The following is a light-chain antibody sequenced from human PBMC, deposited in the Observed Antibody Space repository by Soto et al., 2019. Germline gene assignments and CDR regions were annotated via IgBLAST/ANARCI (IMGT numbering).Light chain of an antibody. J-gene: IGKJ2*01. CDR3: QQYNSYSST. CDR1: QSISSW. CDR2: DAS. Sequence: DIQMTQSPSTLSASVGDRVTITCRASQSISSWLAWYQQKPGKAPKLLIYDASSLESGVPSRFSGSGSGTAVTLTISSLQPDDFATYYCQQYNSYSSTFGQGTKLEIK. V-gene: IGKV1-5*01.